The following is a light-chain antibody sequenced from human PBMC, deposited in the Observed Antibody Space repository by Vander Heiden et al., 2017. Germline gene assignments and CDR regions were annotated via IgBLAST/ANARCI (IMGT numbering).Light chain of an antibody. CDR2: YDS. CDR3: QVWDSSSEPYV. CDR1: NSGSKS. J-gene: IGLJ1*01. Sequence: SYVLTQPPSVSVAPGTTAKITCGGNNSGSKSVHWYQQKPGQAPVLVIDYDSDRPSGIPERVSGSNSGNTATLTINRVEAGDEADYYCQVWDSSSEPYVFGTGTKVTVL. V-gene: IGLV3-21*04.